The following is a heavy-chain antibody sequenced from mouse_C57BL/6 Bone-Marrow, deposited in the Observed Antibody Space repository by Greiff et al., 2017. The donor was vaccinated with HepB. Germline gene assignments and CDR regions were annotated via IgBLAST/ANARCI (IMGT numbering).Heavy chain of an antibody. CDR3: ARLDLYDYSMDY. D-gene: IGHD2-10*02. V-gene: IGHV1-69*01. Sequence: VKLQQPGAELVMPGASVKLSCKASGYNFTSYWMHWVKQRPGQGLEWIGEIDPADSNTNYTQKFKGKSTLTVDKSSSTAYMQLSSLTSEDSAVYYCARLDLYDYSMDYWDQGTAVPVSS. J-gene: IGHJ4*01. CDR2: IDPADSNT. CDR1: GYNFTSYW.